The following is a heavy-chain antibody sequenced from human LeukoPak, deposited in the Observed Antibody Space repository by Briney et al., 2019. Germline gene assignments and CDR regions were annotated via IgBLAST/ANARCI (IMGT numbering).Heavy chain of an antibody. CDR3: ARWGVVTADY. CDR2: ISSNGGST. V-gene: IGHV3-64*01. J-gene: IGHJ4*02. CDR1: GFIFSSYD. Sequence: GGSLRLSCAASGFIFSSYDMHWVRQAPGKGLEYVSAISSNGGSTYYANSVKGRFTISRDNSKNTLYLQMGSLRAEDMGVYYCARWGVVTADYWGQGTLVTVSS. D-gene: IGHD3-10*01.